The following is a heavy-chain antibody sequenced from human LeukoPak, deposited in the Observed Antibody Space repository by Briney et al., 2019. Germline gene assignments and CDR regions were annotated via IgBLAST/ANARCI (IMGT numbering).Heavy chain of an antibody. V-gene: IGHV1-46*01. Sequence: ASVKVSCKASGYIFTSYNIYWVRQAPGQGLEWMGIINPSGGSTNYAQKFQGRVTMTRDTSTSTVYMELSSLRSEDTAVYYCARFAVHRRIAVAGQFGLDYWGQGTLVSLSS. CDR3: ARFAVHRRIAVAGQFGLDY. CDR1: GYIFTSYN. D-gene: IGHD6-19*01. CDR2: INPSGGST. J-gene: IGHJ4*02.